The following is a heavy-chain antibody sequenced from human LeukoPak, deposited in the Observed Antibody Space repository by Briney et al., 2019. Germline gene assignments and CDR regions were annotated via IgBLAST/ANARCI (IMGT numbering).Heavy chain of an antibody. CDR3: AREATADNDAFDI. Sequence: GGSLRLSCAASGFIFSNYWMHWVRQVPGKGLVWVSRTNGDGTSTTYADSVKGRFTISRDNAKNSLYLQMNSLRAEDTAVYYCAREATADNDAFDIWGQGTMVTVSS. V-gene: IGHV3-74*01. D-gene: IGHD6-13*01. CDR2: TNGDGTST. CDR1: GFIFSNYW. J-gene: IGHJ3*02.